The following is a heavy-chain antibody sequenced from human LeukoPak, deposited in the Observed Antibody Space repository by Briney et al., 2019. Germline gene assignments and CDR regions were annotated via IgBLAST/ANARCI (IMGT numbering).Heavy chain of an antibody. CDR3: ARDLYDFWSGYQPFGY. V-gene: IGHV3-7*01. D-gene: IGHD3-3*01. J-gene: IGHJ4*02. Sequence: PGGSLRLSCAASGFTFSSYWMSWVRQAPGKGLEWVANIKQDGSEKYYVDSVKGRFTISRNNAKNSLYLQMNSLRAEDTAVYYCARDLYDFWSGYQPFGYWGQGTLVTVSS. CDR2: IKQDGSEK. CDR1: GFTFSSYW.